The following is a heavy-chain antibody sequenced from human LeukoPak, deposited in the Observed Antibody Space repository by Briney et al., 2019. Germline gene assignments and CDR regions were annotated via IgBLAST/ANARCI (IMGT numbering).Heavy chain of an antibody. V-gene: IGHV4-59*12. D-gene: IGHD3-10*01. CDR3: AREMTMVRGVPYWFDP. CDR2: IYYSGST. CDR1: GGSISSYY. Sequence: SETLSLTCTVSGGSISSYYWSWIRQPPGKGLEWIGYIYYSGSTNYNPSLKSRVTISVDTSKNQFSLKLSSVTAADTAVYYCAREMTMVRGVPYWFDPWGQGTLVTVSS. J-gene: IGHJ5*02.